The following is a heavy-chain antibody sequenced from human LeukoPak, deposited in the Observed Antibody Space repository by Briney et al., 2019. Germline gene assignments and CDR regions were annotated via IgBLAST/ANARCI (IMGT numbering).Heavy chain of an antibody. CDR1: GFTFSSYG. V-gene: IGHV3-33*01. Sequence: GRSLRLSCAASGFTFSSYGMHWVRQAPGKGLEWVAVIWYDGSNKYYADSVKGRFTISRDDSKNTLYLQMNSLRAEDTAVYYCARDAGYCSGGSCYPGQFDYWGQGTLVTVSS. CDR3: ARDAGYCSGGSCYPGQFDY. CDR2: IWYDGSNK. J-gene: IGHJ4*02. D-gene: IGHD2-15*01.